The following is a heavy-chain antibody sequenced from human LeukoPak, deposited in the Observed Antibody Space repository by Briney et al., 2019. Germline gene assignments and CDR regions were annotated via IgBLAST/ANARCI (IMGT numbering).Heavy chain of an antibody. J-gene: IGHJ5*02. Sequence: SETLSLTCTVSGVSIRSSYYYWGWIRQPPEKGLEWIGRIYDSGSTYYNPSLKSRVTISVYTSKNQFSLKLNSVTAADTGVYYFARHYGPWGQGTLVTVSS. V-gene: IGHV4-39*01. CDR1: GVSIRSSYYY. CDR2: IYDSGST. CDR3: ARHYGP. D-gene: IGHD3-10*01.